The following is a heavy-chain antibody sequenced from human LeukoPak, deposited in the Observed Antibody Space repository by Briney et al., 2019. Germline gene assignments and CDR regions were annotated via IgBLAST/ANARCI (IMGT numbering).Heavy chain of an antibody. D-gene: IGHD3-9*01. CDR1: GGSISSYY. CDR3: SRFHYDILTGYYLRAFDI. CDR2: IYYSRST. Sequence: SETLSLTCTVSGGSISSYYWSWIRQPPGKGLEWIGYIYYSRSTNYNPSLKSRVTISVDTSKTQSSLKLSSVTAADTAVYYCSRFHYDILTGYYLRAFDIWGQGKMVTVSS. V-gene: IGHV4-59*01. J-gene: IGHJ3*02.